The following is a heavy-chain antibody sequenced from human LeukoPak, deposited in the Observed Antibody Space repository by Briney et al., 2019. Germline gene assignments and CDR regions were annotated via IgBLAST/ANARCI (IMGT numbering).Heavy chain of an antibody. CDR1: GFTFSSYD. V-gene: IGHV3-23*01. D-gene: IGHD2-2*01. J-gene: IGHJ4*02. CDR2: ISGSGGST. CDR3: AKGYCSSTSCSYYFDY. Sequence: GGSLRLSCAASGFTFSSYDMSWVRQAPGKGLEWVSAISGSGGSTYYADSVKGRFTISRDNSKNTLYLQMNSLRAEDTAVYYCAKGYCSSTSCSYYFDYWGQGTLVTVSS.